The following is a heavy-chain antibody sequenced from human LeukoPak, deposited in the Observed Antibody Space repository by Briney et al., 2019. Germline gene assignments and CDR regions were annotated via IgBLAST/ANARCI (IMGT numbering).Heavy chain of an antibody. J-gene: IGHJ4*02. V-gene: IGHV3-23*01. CDR2: ISGSGGST. CDR3: ASGYYDFWSGYYPIDC. CDR1: GFTFSSYA. Sequence: GGSLRLSCAASGFTFSSYAMSWVRQAPGKGLEWVSAISGSGGSTYYADSVKGRFTISRDNSKNTLYLQMNSLRAEDTAVYYCASGYYDFWSGYYPIDCWGQGTLVTVSS. D-gene: IGHD3-3*01.